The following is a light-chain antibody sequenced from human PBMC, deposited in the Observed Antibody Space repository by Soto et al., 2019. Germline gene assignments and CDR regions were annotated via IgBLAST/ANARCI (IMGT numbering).Light chain of an antibody. CDR2: EVS. J-gene: IGLJ1*01. CDR3: ASFTTSSTRV. CDR1: SSDVGGYNY. Sequence: QSALTQPPSASGSPGQSVTISCTGTSSDVGGYNYVSWYQQHPGKAPKLMIYEVSKRPSGVPFRFSASKSANTASLTVSGLQAEDEADYYCASFTTSSTRVFGTGTKLTVL. V-gene: IGLV2-8*01.